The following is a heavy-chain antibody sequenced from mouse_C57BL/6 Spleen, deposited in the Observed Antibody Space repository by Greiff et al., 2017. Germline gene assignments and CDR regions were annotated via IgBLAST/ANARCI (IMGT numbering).Heavy chain of an antibody. CDR2: ILPGSGST. Sequence: VQLQQSGAELMKPGASVKLSCKATGYTFTGYWIAWVKQRPGHGLEWIGEILPGSGSTNYNEKFKGKATFTADTSSNTAYMQLSSLTTEDSPIYYCARAHYYDSSYRWYFDVWGTGTTVTVSS. CDR1: GYTFTGYW. D-gene: IGHD1-1*01. V-gene: IGHV1-9*01. J-gene: IGHJ1*03. CDR3: ARAHYYDSSYRWYFDV.